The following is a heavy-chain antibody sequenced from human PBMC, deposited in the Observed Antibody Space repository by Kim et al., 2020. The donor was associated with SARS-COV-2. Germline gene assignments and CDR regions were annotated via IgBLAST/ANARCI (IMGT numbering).Heavy chain of an antibody. Sequence: GGSLRLSCAASGFTFSSYEMNWVRQAPGKGLEWVSYISSSGSTIYYADSVKGRFTISRDNAKNSLYLQMNSLRAEDTAVYYCARGKSRITMISDIWGQGTMVTVSS. CDR3: ARGKSRITMISDI. V-gene: IGHV3-48*03. J-gene: IGHJ3*02. CDR1: GFTFSSYE. CDR2: ISSSGSTI. D-gene: IGHD3-22*01.